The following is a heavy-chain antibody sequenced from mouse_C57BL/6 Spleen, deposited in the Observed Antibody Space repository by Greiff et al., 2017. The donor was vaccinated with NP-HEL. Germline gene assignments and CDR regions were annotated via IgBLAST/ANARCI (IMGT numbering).Heavy chain of an antibody. CDR2: IYPGNSDT. D-gene: IGHD4-1*01. CDR3: TRNNWDVDWFAY. J-gene: IGHJ3*01. CDR1: GYTFTSYW. Sequence: VQLQQSGTVLARPGASVKMSCKTSGYTFTSYWMHWVKQRPGQGLEWIGAIYPGNSDTSYNQKFKGKAKLTAVTSASTAYMELSSLTNEDSAVYYCTRNNWDVDWFAYWGQGTLVTVSA. V-gene: IGHV1-5*01.